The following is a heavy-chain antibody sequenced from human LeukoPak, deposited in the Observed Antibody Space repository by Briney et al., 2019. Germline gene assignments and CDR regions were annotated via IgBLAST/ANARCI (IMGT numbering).Heavy chain of an antibody. Sequence: GGSLRLSCAASGFTFSSYWMHWVRQAPGKGLEWVSAISAGGVSTYYADSVKGRFTISRDNSKNTLYLQMNSLRAEDTAVYYCAKGAGTDRTWGQGTLVTVSS. CDR3: AKGAGTDRT. J-gene: IGHJ5*02. V-gene: IGHV3-23*01. CDR1: GFTFSSYW. CDR2: ISAGGVST.